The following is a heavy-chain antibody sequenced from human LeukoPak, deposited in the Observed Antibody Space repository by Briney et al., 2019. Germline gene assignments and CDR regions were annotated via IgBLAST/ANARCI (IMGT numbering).Heavy chain of an antibody. CDR1: GFTFSSYA. CDR3: AKTIAAAGRGYFQH. CDR2: ISGSGGST. D-gene: IGHD6-13*01. V-gene: IGHV3-23*01. Sequence: GGSLRLSCAASGFTFSSYAMSWVRQAPGTGPEWVSAISGSGGSTYYADSVKGRFTISRDNSKNTLYLQMNSLRAEDTAVYYCAKTIAAAGRGYFQHWGQGTLVTVSS. J-gene: IGHJ1*01.